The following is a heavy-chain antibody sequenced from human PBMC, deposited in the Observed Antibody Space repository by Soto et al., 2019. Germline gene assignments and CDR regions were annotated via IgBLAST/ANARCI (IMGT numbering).Heavy chain of an antibody. V-gene: IGHV1-2*02. CDR1: GYPFTGYY. Sequence: QVQLVQSGADVKKPGASVKVSCKASGYPFTGYYMHWVRQAPGPELEWMGWINPNSGGTDYAQKFQGRVTMARDTSSTTASMELSSLRSDDTAVYYCARATGYSSSFFYGMDVWGQGTTVTVSS. CDR2: INPNSGGT. J-gene: IGHJ6*02. D-gene: IGHD6-19*01. CDR3: ARATGYSSSFFYGMDV.